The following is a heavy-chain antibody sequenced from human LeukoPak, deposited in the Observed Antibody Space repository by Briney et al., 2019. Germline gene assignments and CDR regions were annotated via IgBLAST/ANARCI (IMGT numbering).Heavy chain of an antibody. J-gene: IGHJ4*02. D-gene: IGHD3-16*02. CDR1: GFTFSNYD. CDR3: AKVGDYDYVWGSYRYPQYYFDY. V-gene: IGHV3-33*03. Sequence: GGSLRLSCAASGFTFSNYDMHWVRQAPGKGLEWVAVIWYDGSNKYYADFVKGRFTISRDNSKNSLYLQMNSLRTEDTALYYCAKVGDYDYVWGSYRYPQYYFDYWGQGTLVTVSS. CDR2: IWYDGSNK.